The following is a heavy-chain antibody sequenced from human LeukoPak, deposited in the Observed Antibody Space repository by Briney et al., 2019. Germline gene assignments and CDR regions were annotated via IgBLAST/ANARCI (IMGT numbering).Heavy chain of an antibody. CDR2: IYHSGST. CDR3: ARDDYGGY. V-gene: IGHV4-38-2*02. Sequence: PSETLSLTCAVSGYSISSGYYWGWIRQPPGKGVEWIGSIYHSGSTYYNPSLKSRVTISVDTSKNQFSLKLSSVTAADTAVYYCARDDYGGYWGQGTLVTVSS. D-gene: IGHD4-23*01. CDR1: GYSISSGYY. J-gene: IGHJ4*02.